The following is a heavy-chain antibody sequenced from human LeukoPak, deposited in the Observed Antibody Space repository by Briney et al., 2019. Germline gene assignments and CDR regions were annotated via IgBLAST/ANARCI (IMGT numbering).Heavy chain of an antibody. CDR3: ARGGGLDV. J-gene: IGHJ6*02. CDR1: GFTFGDYA. Sequence: PGGSLRLSCAASGFTFGDYAMHWVRQAPGKGLEWVSGINWNSGSIAYAASVKGRFTISRDNAKNSLYLQMSNLRAEDTAVYFCARGGGLDVWGQGATVTVSS. D-gene: IGHD3-16*01. V-gene: IGHV3-9*01. CDR2: INWNSGSI.